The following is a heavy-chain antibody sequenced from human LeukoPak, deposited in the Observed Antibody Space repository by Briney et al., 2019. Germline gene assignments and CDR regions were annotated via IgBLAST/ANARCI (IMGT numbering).Heavy chain of an antibody. D-gene: IGHD6-13*01. Sequence: GGSLRLSCVASGFTFSSYAMHWVRQAPGKGLEWVAVISYDGSNKYYADSVKGRFTISRDNSKNTLYLQMNSLRAEDTAVFYCASRYSSDAFDIWGQGTMVTVSS. V-gene: IGHV3-30*04. CDR2: ISYDGSNK. CDR3: ASRYSSDAFDI. J-gene: IGHJ3*02. CDR1: GFTFSSYA.